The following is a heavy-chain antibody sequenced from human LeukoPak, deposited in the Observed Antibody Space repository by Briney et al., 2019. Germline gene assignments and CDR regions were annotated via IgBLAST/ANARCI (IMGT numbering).Heavy chain of an antibody. CDR3: ARAHDSTEIDAFDI. V-gene: IGHV4-4*07. CDR1: GGSISSYY. Sequence: SETLSLTCTVSGGSISSYYWSWLRQPAGKGLEWIGRIYTSGSTNYNPSLKTRVTMSVDTSRNQFSLKLRSVTAADTAVYYCARAHDSTEIDAFDIWGQGTMVTVSS. D-gene: IGHD3-22*01. J-gene: IGHJ3*02. CDR2: IYTSGST.